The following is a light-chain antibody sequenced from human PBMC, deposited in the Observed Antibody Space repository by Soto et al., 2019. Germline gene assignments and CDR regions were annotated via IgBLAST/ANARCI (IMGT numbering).Light chain of an antibody. Sequence: ALTQPASVSGSPGQSITISCTGTSSDVGGYNYVSWYQQHPGKAPKLMIYEVSNRPSGVSNRFSGSKSGNTASLTISGLQAEDEADYYCSSYTSSSTLDVVFGGGTKVTVL. CDR1: SSDVGGYNY. CDR2: EVS. CDR3: SSYTSSSTLDVV. J-gene: IGLJ2*01. V-gene: IGLV2-14*01.